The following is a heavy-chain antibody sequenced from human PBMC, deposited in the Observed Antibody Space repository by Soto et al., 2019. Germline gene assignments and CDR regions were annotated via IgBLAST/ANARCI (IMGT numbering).Heavy chain of an antibody. Sequence: PSETLSLTCAVYGGSFSGYYWSWIRQPPGKGLEWIGYIYYSGSTKYNPSLKSRVTMSVDTSNNQLSLKLNSVTAADTAVYYCARNSGRSTYPDDAFDIWGQGTMVTVSS. D-gene: IGHD6-13*01. V-gene: IGHV4-59*01. CDR3: ARNSGRSTYPDDAFDI. CDR2: IYYSGST. J-gene: IGHJ3*02. CDR1: GGSFSGYY.